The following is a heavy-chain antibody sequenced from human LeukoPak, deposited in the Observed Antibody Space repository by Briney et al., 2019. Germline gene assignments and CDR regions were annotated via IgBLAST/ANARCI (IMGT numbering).Heavy chain of an antibody. Sequence: LRLSCAASGFTFSDYYMSWIRQPPGKGLEWIGYIHYSGSTNYNPSLKSRVTISVETSKNQFSLKLTSVTAADTAVYYCARESGGWFDPWGQGTLVTVSS. V-gene: IGHV4-59*01. CDR3: ARESGGWFDP. CDR1: GFTFSDYY. CDR2: IHYSGST. D-gene: IGHD1-26*01. J-gene: IGHJ5*02.